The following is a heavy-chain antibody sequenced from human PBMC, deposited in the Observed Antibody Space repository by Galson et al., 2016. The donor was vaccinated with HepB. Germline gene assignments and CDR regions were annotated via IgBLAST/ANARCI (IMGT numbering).Heavy chain of an antibody. Sequence: ETLSLTCTVSGVSITSFYWTWIRQPPGGGLDWIGYIYHGGSGNYSPSLKSRVTMSLDTSKNQFSLRLSSVTAADTAVYYCARQTTHSSDPTGYNGRWFDPWGHGSLVTVSS. CDR2: IYHGGSG. D-gene: IGHD3-9*01. CDR1: GVSITSFY. V-gene: IGHV4-59*08. CDR3: ARQTTHSSDPTGYNGRWFDP. J-gene: IGHJ5*02.